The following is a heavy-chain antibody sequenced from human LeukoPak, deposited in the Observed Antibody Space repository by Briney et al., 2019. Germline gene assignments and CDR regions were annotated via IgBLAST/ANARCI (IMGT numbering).Heavy chain of an antibody. J-gene: IGHJ6*03. Sequence: PSETLSLTCTVSGGSIPISTYYWGWVRQPPGKGLEWIGSIYYSGTTKYNPSLKSRVTISVDNSNNKFSLELNSVTAADTAVYYCASSVKGYYYYYMDVWGRGTTVTISS. CDR1: GGSIPISTYY. CDR3: ASSVKGYYYYYMDV. CDR2: IYYSGTT. V-gene: IGHV4-39*07. D-gene: IGHD6-25*01.